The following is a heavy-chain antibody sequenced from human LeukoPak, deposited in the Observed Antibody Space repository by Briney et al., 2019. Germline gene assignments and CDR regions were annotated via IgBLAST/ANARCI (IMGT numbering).Heavy chain of an antibody. CDR1: GGSISSTSYY. D-gene: IGHD3-22*01. CDR2: IYYSGST. J-gene: IGHJ4*02. V-gene: IGHV4-39*01. Sequence: PSETLSLTCTVSGGSISSTSYYWGWIRQPPGKGPEWIGSIYYSGSTYYNPSLKSRVTISVDTSKNQFSLKLTSVTAADTAVYYCAKTYYYDPFDFWGQGTLVTVSS. CDR3: AKTYYYDPFDF.